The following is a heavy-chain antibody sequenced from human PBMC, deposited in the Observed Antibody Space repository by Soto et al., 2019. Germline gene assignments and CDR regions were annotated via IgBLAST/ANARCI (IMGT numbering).Heavy chain of an antibody. CDR1: GGSISSGDYY. Sequence: PSETLSLTCTVSGGSISSGDYYWSWIRQPPGKGLEWIGYIYYSGSTYYNPSLKSRVTISVDTSKNQFSLKLSSVTAADTAVYYCARTMVRGVMYFGYWGQGTLVTVSS. J-gene: IGHJ4*02. D-gene: IGHD3-10*01. CDR2: IYYSGST. V-gene: IGHV4-30-4*01. CDR3: ARTMVRGVMYFGY.